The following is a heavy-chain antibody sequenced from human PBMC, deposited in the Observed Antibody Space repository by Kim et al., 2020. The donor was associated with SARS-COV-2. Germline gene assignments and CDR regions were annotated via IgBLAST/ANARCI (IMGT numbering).Heavy chain of an antibody. CDR2: IDGSDGTT. V-gene: IGHV3-23*01. Sequence: GGSLRLSCTTSGFTFTGYAMSWVRQAPGKGLEWVSSIDGSDGTTYYVDSVKGRFTISRENSKNTLYLKMSTLRADDTAVYYCMKGGWGSIWDDWGTGTLV. D-gene: IGHD2-21*01. CDR3: MKGGWGSIWDD. CDR1: GFTFTGYA. J-gene: IGHJ4*02.